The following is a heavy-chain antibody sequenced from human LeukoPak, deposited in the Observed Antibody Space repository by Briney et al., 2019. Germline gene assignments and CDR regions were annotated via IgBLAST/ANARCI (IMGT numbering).Heavy chain of an antibody. J-gene: IGHJ4*02. Sequence: SETLSLTCTASGGSIRRFYWSWLRQPAGKGLEWIWRIYTSETSSYNPSLKSRVTISVDTSKNQFSLKLSSVTAADTAVYYCARALIRFLEWFPLDNWGQGTLVTVSS. CDR2: IYTSETS. D-gene: IGHD3-3*01. CDR1: GGSIRRFY. CDR3: ARALIRFLEWFPLDN. V-gene: IGHV4-4*07.